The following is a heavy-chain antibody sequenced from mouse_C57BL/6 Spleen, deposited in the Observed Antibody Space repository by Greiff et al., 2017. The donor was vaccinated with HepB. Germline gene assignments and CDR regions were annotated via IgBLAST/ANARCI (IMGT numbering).Heavy chain of an antibody. CDR2: INYDGSST. Sequence: EVKLVESEGGLVQPGRSMKLSCTASGFTFSDYYMAWVRQVPEKGLEWVANINYDGSSTYYLDSLKSRVIITRDTAKNILYLQMSSLKSEDTATYYCARDRGYYCSSYGYFDVWGTGTTVTVSS. D-gene: IGHD1-1*01. CDR3: ARDRGYYCSSYGYFDV. J-gene: IGHJ1*03. V-gene: IGHV5-16*01. CDR1: GFTFSDYY.